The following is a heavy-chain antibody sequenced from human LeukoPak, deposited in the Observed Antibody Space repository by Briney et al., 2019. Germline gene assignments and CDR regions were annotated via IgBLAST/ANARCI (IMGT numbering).Heavy chain of an antibody. CDR2: IYHSGCT. Sequence: SETLSLTCAVSGGSISSGGYSWSWIRQPPGKGLEWIGYIYHSGCTYYNPSLKSRVTISVDRSKNQFSLRLSSVTAADTAVYYCARSGSGYYYYFDYWGQGTLVTVSS. D-gene: IGHD3-22*01. V-gene: IGHV4-30-2*01. J-gene: IGHJ4*02. CDR3: ARSGSGYYYYFDY. CDR1: GGSISSGGYS.